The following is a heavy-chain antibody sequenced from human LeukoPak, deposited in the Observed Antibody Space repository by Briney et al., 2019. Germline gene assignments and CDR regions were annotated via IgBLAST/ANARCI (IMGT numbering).Heavy chain of an antibody. CDR2: IYPGDSDT. CDR1: GYSFTSYW. Sequence: GEALKISCKGSGYSFTSYWIGWVRPMAGKGVEGMGIIYPGDSDTRYSPSFQGQVTISADKSISTAYLQWSSLKASDTAMYYCARPTSPDRAFDIWGQGTMVTVSS. CDR3: ARPTSPDRAFDI. J-gene: IGHJ3*02. V-gene: IGHV5-51*01. D-gene: IGHD2-2*01.